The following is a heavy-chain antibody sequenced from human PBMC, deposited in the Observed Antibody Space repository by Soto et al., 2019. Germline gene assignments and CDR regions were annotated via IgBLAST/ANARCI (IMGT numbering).Heavy chain of an antibody. CDR2: ISAYNGNT. CDR3: ARDQDYYGSGDRIAFDI. D-gene: IGHD3-10*01. V-gene: IGHV1-18*01. Sequence: QVQLVQSGAEVKKPGASVKVSCKASGYTFTSYGISWVRQAPGQGREWMGWISAYNGNTNYAQKLQGRVTRTTDPSTSTAYMELRSLRSDDTAVYYCARDQDYYGSGDRIAFDIWGQGTIVTVSS. CDR1: GYTFTSYG. J-gene: IGHJ3*02.